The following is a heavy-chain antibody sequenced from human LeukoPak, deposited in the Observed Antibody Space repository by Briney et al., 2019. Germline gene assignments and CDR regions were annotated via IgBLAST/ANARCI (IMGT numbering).Heavy chain of an antibody. Sequence: GGSLRLSCAASGLTVSINYMSWVRQAPGKGLEWVSVIYNGGSTKYADSVKGRFTISRDNSENTLYLQMNSLRDEDTAVYFCARASQWLAFDYWGQGTLVTVSS. CDR3: ARASQWLAFDY. CDR2: IYNGGST. J-gene: IGHJ4*02. CDR1: GLTVSINY. D-gene: IGHD6-19*01. V-gene: IGHV3-66*01.